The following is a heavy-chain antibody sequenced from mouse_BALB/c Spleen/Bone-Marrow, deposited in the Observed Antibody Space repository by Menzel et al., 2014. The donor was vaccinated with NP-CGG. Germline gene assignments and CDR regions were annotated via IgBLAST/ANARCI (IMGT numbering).Heavy chain of an antibody. V-gene: IGHV1-14*01. J-gene: IGHJ4*01. CDR1: GYTFTTYV. CDR3: ARHYYDYDYYAMDY. Sequence: EVKLQESGPERVKPGASVKMSCKASGYTFTTYVMHWVKQRPGQGLEWIGYINPYNDGTKYNEKFKGKATLTSVKSSSTAYMELSSLTSEDSAVYYCARHYYDYDYYAMDYWGQGTSVTVSS. D-gene: IGHD2-4*01. CDR2: INPYNDGT.